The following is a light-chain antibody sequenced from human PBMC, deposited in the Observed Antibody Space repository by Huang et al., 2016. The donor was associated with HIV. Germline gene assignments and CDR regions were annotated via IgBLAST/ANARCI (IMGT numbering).Light chain of an antibody. CDR1: QGIGSY. V-gene: IGKV1-9*01. CDR2: SAS. Sequence: IQLTQSPSSLSASVGDRVTITCRASQGIGSYLAWYQQKPWKAPKLLIYSASTLKSGVPSRFSGSESGTEFTLTISTLQPEDSATYYCQQLTANPYTFGQGTKLEIK. CDR3: QQLTANPYT. J-gene: IGKJ2*01.